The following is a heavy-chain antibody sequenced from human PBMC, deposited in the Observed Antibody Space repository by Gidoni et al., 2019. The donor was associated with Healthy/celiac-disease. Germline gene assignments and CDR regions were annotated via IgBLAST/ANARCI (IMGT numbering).Heavy chain of an antibody. CDR2: INPNSGGT. J-gene: IGHJ4*02. CDR3: ARDQAKKPGYSYGYDFGY. CDR1: GYTFTGYY. D-gene: IGHD5-18*01. V-gene: IGHV1-2*06. Sequence: QVQLVQSGAEVKKPGASVKVSCKASGYTFTGYYMHWVRQAPGQGLEWMGRINPNSGGTNYAQKFQGRVTMTRDTSISTAYMELSRLRSDDTAVYYCARDQAKKPGYSYGYDFGYWGQGTLVTVSS.